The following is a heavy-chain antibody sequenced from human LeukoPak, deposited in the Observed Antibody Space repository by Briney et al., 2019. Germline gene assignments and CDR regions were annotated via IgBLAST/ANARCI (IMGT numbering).Heavy chain of an antibody. D-gene: IGHD3-22*01. Sequence: ASVKVSCKASGYTFTGYYMHWVRQAPGQGLEWMGRINPNSGGTNYAQKFQGRATMTRDTSISTAYMELSRLRSDDTAVYYCAAHYYGSSGYYYVNWFDPWGQGTLVTVSS. CDR3: AAHYYGSSGYYYVNWFDP. J-gene: IGHJ5*02. CDR1: GYTFTGYY. V-gene: IGHV1-2*06. CDR2: INPNSGGT.